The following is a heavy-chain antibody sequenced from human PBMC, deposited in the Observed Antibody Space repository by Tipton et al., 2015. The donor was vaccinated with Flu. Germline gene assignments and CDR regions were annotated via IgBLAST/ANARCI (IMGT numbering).Heavy chain of an antibody. D-gene: IGHD3-10*01. J-gene: IGHJ4*02. CDR3: ATSQVGSGYY. V-gene: IGHV4-61*02. CDR1: GGSINDNSYS. Sequence: TLSLTCTVSGGSINDNSYSWTWIRQPAGKGLEWIGRINTSGSATYNPSLKSRLSMSVDTSKNQFSLKLTSVTAADTAVYYCATSQVGSGYYWGLETLVTVSS. CDR2: INTSGSA.